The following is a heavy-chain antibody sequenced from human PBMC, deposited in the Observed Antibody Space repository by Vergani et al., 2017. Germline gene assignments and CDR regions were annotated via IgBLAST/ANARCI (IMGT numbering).Heavy chain of an antibody. D-gene: IGHD6-6*01. V-gene: IGHV4-39*01. CDR3: ARHLRQLARNDVFDI. CDR1: GMSISNNYYY. CDR2: IYDSRNN. Sequence: QLQLQESGPRLVKPSETLSLTCSLSGMSISNNYYYWGWIRQPPGKGLEWIGSIYDSRNNNYSPSLKSRVSIPVDTSKNQFSLNLTSVTAADTAVYYCARHLRQLARNDVFDIWGHGTLVTVSS. J-gene: IGHJ3*02.